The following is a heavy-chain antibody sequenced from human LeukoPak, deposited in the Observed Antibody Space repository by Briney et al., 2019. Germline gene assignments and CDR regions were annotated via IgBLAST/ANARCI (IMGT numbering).Heavy chain of an antibody. V-gene: IGHV4-34*01. CDR1: GGSFSGYY. CDR2: INHSGST. J-gene: IGHJ6*03. D-gene: IGHD3-10*01. CDR3: AGSDYYYYMDV. Sequence: PSETLSLTCAVYGGSFSGYYWSWIRQLPGKGLEWIGEINHSGSTNYNPSLKSRVTISVDTSKNQFSLKLSSVTAADTAVFYCAGSDYYYYMDVWGKGTTVTVSS.